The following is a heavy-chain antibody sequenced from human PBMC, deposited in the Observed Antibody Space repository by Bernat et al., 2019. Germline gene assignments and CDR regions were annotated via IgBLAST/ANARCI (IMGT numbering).Heavy chain of an antibody. D-gene: IGHD6-19*01. CDR2: IKPDGSDK. V-gene: IGHV3-7*03. J-gene: IGHJ4*02. CDR3: ARDRYGPAGSGWPFFDY. CDR1: GFTFSGYW. Sequence: EVPLVESGGVLVQPGGSLRLSCATSGFTFSGYWMSWVRQAPGKGLGWVDNIKPDGSDKYYVDSVKGRFTISRDNAKNSLYLQMNSLSAEDTAVYYCARDRYGPAGSGWPFFDYWGQGTLVTVSS.